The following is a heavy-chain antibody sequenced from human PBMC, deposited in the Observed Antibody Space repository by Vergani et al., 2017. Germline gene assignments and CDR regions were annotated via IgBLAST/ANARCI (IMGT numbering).Heavy chain of an antibody. CDR1: GGTFSSYA. J-gene: IGHJ6*02. CDR2: IIPIFCIA. V-gene: IGHV1-69*17. Sequence: QVQLVQSGAEVKKPGSSVKVSCKASGGTFSSYAISWVRQAPGQGLEWMGGIIPIFCIANYAQKFQGRVTITADKSTSTAYMELSSLRSEDTAVYYCARDKVTTLTYYYYGMDVWGQGTTVTVSS. CDR3: ARDKVTTLTYYYYGMDV. D-gene: IGHD4-17*01.